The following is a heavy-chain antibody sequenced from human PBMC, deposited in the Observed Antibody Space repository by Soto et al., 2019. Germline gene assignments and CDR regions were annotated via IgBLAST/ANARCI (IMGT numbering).Heavy chain of an antibody. CDR2: IIPIFGTA. D-gene: IGHD1-26*01. Sequence: QVQLVQSGAEVKKPGSSVKVSCKASGGTFSSYAISWVRQAPGQGLEWMGGIIPIFGTANYAQKFQGRVTITADESTSTAYMERSSLRSEDTAVYYCARGPAYSGSYPWGMDVWGQGTTVTVSS. CDR3: ARGPAYSGSYPWGMDV. CDR1: GGTFSSYA. V-gene: IGHV1-69*12. J-gene: IGHJ6*02.